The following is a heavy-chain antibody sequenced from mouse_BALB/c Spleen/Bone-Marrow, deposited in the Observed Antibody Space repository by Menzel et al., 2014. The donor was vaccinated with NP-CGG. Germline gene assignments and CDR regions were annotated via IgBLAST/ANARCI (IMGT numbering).Heavy chain of an antibody. J-gene: IGHJ3*01. CDR1: VYTFTTYY. V-gene: IGHV1S56*01. CDR2: IYPGNVST. CDR3: ARGGYDGAWFAY. Sequence: VQLQQSGPELVKPGASVRISCKASVYTFTTYYIHWVKQRPGQGLEWIGWIYPGNVSTNYIEKFKGKATLTADKSSSKACKQLRSLASEDSAVYFCARGGYDGAWFAYWGQGTLVTVSA. D-gene: IGHD2-14*01.